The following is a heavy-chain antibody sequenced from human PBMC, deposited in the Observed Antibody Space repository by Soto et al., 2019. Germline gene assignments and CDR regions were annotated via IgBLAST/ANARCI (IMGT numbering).Heavy chain of an antibody. CDR1: GGSIIRYY. D-gene: IGHD6-13*01. CDR2: IYYSGST. Sequence: ASEALSLTCTVSGGSIIRYYCSWIRQPPGKGLEWIGYIYYSGSTNYNPSLKSRVTISVDTSKNQFSLKLSSVTATDTAVYYCARGEGSSRYNWFDPWGQGTLVTVSS. CDR3: ARGEGSSRYNWFDP. V-gene: IGHV4-59*08. J-gene: IGHJ5*02.